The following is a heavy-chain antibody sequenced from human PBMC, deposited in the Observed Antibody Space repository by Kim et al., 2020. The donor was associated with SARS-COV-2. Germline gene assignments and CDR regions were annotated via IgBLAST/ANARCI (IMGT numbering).Heavy chain of an antibody. Sequence: SETLSLTCAVYGGSFSDYYWSWIRQPPGKGLEWIGEINHSGSTNYNPSLKSRVTISVDTSKNQFSLKLSSVTAADTAVYYCASKSALRFLEWSYYYMDVWGKGTTVTVSS. D-gene: IGHD3-3*01. CDR3: ASKSALRFLEWSYYYMDV. J-gene: IGHJ6*03. CDR1: GGSFSDYY. CDR2: INHSGST. V-gene: IGHV4-34*01.